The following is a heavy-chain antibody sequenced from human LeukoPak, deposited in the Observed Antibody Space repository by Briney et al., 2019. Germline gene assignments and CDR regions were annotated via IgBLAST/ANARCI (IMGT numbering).Heavy chain of an antibody. CDR1: GCTFSSYA. D-gene: IGHD2-21*02. J-gene: IGHJ4*02. CDR3: ARDHHTGDVYFDC. Sequence: PGESLRLSCAASGCTFSSYAMSWVRQAPGKGLEWVSAISGSGGSTYYADSVKGRFPISRDNSKNSLYLQMSSLRAEDTAVYYCARDHHTGDVYFDCWGQGALVAVSS. V-gene: IGHV3-23*01. CDR2: ISGSGGST.